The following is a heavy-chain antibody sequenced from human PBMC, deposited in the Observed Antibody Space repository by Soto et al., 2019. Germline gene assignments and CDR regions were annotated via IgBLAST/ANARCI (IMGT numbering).Heavy chain of an antibody. CDR3: AREEYSSGWSAFDI. CDR2: ISSSSGTI. J-gene: IGHJ3*02. V-gene: IGHV3-48*01. D-gene: IGHD6-19*01. CDR1: GFSFSSYS. Sequence: GGSLRLSCAASGFSFSSYSMNWVRQAPGKGLEWVSFISSSSGTIYYADSVKGRFTISRDNSKNTLYLQMNSLRAEDTAVYYCAREEYSSGWSAFDIWGQGTMVTVSS.